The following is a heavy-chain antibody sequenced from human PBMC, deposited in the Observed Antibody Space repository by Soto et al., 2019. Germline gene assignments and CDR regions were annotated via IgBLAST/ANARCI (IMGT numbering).Heavy chain of an antibody. CDR1: NGSMSSNNTY. J-gene: IGHJ4*02. D-gene: IGHD4-17*01. CDR3: ARQARTVIKRAFDY. CDR2: ISYSGNT. Sequence: SETLSLTCIVSNGSMSSNNTYWGWIRQPPGKGLEWIGSISYSGNTYYNPSLKSRVTISVDTSKNQFSLKLSSVTAADTAVYYCARQARTVIKRAFDYWGQGPLVTVS. V-gene: IGHV4-39*01.